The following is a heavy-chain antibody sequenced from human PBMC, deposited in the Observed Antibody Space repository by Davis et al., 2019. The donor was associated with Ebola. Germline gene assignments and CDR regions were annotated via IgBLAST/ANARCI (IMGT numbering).Heavy chain of an antibody. Sequence: PGESLKISCPASGFTVSSNYMSWVRQAPGKGLEWVSVIYSGGSTYYADSVKGRFTISRHNSKNTLYLQMNSLRAEDTAVYYCAKEDGGFDAFDIWGQGTMVTVSS. J-gene: IGHJ3*02. CDR2: IYSGGST. CDR1: GFTVSSNY. V-gene: IGHV3-53*04. CDR3: AKEDGGFDAFDI. D-gene: IGHD2-15*01.